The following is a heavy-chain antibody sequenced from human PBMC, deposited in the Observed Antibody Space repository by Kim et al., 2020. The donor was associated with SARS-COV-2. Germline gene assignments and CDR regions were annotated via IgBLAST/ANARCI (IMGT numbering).Heavy chain of an antibody. CDR1: GGSFSGYY. CDR3: ARDVTMVRGVTIFDY. Sequence: SETLSLTCAVYGGSFSGYYWSWIRQPPGKGLEWIGEINHSGSTNYNPSLKSRVTISVDTSKNQFSLKLSSVTAADTAVYYCARDVTMVRGVTIFDYWGQG. D-gene: IGHD3-10*01. J-gene: IGHJ4*02. CDR2: INHSGST. V-gene: IGHV4-34*01.